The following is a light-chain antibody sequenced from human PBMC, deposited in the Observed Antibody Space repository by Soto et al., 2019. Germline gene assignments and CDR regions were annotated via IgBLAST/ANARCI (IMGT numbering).Light chain of an antibody. J-gene: IGLJ3*02. CDR3: QTWATGIRV. V-gene: IGLV4-69*01. CDR2: LNSDGSH. CDR1: SGHSSYS. Sequence: QLVLTQPPSASASLGASVKLTCTLSSGHSSYSIAWHQQQPERGPRFLMKLNSDGSHTKGDEIPDRFSGSSSGAERYLTISSLQSEDEAVYYCQTWATGIRVFGGGTKVTVL.